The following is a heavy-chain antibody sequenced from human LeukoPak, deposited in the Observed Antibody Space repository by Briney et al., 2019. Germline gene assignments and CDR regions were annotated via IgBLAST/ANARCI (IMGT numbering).Heavy chain of an antibody. Sequence: SETLSLTCTVSGGSISSYYWSWIRQPPGKGLEWIGYIYYSGSTNYNPSLKSRVTISVDASKNQFSLKLSSVTAADTAVYYCARGLMMAVAGRGEFHYWGQGTLVTVSS. CDR1: GGSISSYY. J-gene: IGHJ4*02. D-gene: IGHD6-13*01. CDR2: IYYSGST. V-gene: IGHV4-59*01. CDR3: ARGLMMAVAGRGEFHY.